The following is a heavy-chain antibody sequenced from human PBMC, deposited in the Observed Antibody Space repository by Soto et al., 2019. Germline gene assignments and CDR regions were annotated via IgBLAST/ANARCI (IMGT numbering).Heavy chain of an antibody. D-gene: IGHD6-19*01. CDR1: GFTFSSYA. Sequence: QVQLVESGGGVVQPGRSLRLSCAASGFTFSSYAMHWVRQAPGKGLERVAVIWYDGSNKYYADSVEGRFTISRDNSKNTLYLQMNSLRVEDTAVYKCARDLGWLADWGQGTLVTVSS. J-gene: IGHJ4*02. CDR2: IWYDGSNK. V-gene: IGHV3-33*01. CDR3: ARDLGWLAD.